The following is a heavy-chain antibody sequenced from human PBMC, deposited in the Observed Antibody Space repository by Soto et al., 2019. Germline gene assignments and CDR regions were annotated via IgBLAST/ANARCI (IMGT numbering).Heavy chain of an antibody. CDR1: NGSISTYY. CDR3: VRDYLLTGFDT. V-gene: IGHV4-59*01. Sequence: QVQLQESGPRLIQPSETLSLTCSVSNGSISTYYWTWVRQPPGKGLEWIGYVYYSGSTNYNPSLKSRLAMSIDTSKNHFSLELKSVTAADTATYYCVRDYLLTGFDTWGQGTLVTVSA. CDR2: VYYSGST. J-gene: IGHJ5*02. D-gene: IGHD3-9*01.